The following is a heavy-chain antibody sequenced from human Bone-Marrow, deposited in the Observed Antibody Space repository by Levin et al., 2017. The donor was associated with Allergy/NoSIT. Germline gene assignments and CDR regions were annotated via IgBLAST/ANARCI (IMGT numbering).Heavy chain of an antibody. CDR1: GFTFSSSA. Sequence: SGGSLRLSCAASGFTFSSSAMSWVRQAPGKGLEWVSSITAGDASTHYTDSVKGRLTVSSDNSKNTLYLQMNSLRAEDTALYYCAKVRRGLDAFEIWGQGTMVTVSS. V-gene: IGHV3-23*01. CDR3: AKVRRGLDAFEI. CDR2: ITAGDAST. J-gene: IGHJ3*02. D-gene: IGHD3/OR15-3a*01.